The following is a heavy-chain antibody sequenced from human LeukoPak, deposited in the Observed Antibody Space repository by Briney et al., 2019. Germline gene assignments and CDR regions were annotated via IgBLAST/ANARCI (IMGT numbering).Heavy chain of an antibody. J-gene: IGHJ1*01. CDR2: ILPVLGTP. D-gene: IGHD3-10*01. V-gene: IGHV1-69*01. CDR1: GGAFSNYA. Sequence: SVKVSCKASGGAFSNYAMNWVRQAPGQGLEWMGGILPVLGTPSYAQKFQGRVTINADESTTTAYMELSSLRFEDTAMYYCARWTHGSGPGFFVHWGQGTLATVSS. CDR3: ARWTHGSGPGFFVH.